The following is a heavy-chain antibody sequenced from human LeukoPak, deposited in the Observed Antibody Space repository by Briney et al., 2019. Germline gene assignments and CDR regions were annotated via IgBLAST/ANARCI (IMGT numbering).Heavy chain of an antibody. CDR3: ATDEAWHGAFDI. CDR1: GGSFSGYY. D-gene: IGHD5-12*01. J-gene: IGHJ3*02. V-gene: IGHV4-34*01. CDR2: INHSGST. Sequence: SETLSLTCAVYGGSFSGYYWSWIRQPPGKGLEWIGEINHSGSTNYNPSLKSRVTISVDTSKNQFSLKLSSVTAADTAVYYCATDEAWHGAFDIWGQGTMVTVSS.